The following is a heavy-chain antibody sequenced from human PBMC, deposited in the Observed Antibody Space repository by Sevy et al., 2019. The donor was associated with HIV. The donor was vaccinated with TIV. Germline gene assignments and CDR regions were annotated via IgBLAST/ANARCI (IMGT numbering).Heavy chain of an antibody. CDR3: ATSRSGYFDSSGYYIY. J-gene: IGHJ4*02. Sequence: GESLKISCKGSGYSFTSHWLGWVCHMPGKGLEWMGIIYPDDSDTKYSPSFQGQVTFSADKSISTAYLQWSSLKASDTAMYYCATSRSGYFDSSGYYIYWGQGTLVTYSS. V-gene: IGHV5-51*01. CDR2: IYPDDSDT. CDR1: GYSFTSHW. D-gene: IGHD3-22*01.